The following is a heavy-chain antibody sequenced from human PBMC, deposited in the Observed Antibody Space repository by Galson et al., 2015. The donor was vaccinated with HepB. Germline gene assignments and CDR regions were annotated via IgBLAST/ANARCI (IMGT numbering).Heavy chain of an antibody. CDR2: IYYSGNT. V-gene: IGHV4-31*03. Sequence: TLSLTCTVSGDSISSGAYYWSWIRQHPGKGLEWIGYIYYSGNTNYNPSLKSRFTISVDTSKNQFSLKLSSVTAADTAVYYCASAAGSQYFDYWGQGTLVTVSS. D-gene: IGHD6-13*01. CDR1: GDSISSGAYY. J-gene: IGHJ4*02. CDR3: ASAAGSQYFDY.